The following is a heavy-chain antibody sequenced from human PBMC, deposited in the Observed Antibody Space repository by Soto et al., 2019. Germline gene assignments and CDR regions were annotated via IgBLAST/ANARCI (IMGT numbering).Heavy chain of an antibody. D-gene: IGHD3-9*01. CDR3: ARVDYYDILTGYSSFDY. Sequence: PSETLSLTCTVSGGSISSGDYYWSWIRQPPGKGLEWIGYIYYSGSTYYNPSLKSRVTISVGTSKNQFSLKLSSVTAADTAVYYCARVDYYDILTGYSSFDYWGQGTLVTVSS. CDR1: GGSISSGDYY. V-gene: IGHV4-30-4*01. J-gene: IGHJ4*02. CDR2: IYYSGST.